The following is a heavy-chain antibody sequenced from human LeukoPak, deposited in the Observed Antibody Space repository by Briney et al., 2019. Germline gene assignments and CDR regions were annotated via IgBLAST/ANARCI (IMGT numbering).Heavy chain of an antibody. CDR1: GYTFTSYY. CDR2: INPSDGTT. V-gene: IGHV1-46*01. CDR3: ARGGPAYCGDECYSNGYFDY. J-gene: IGHJ4*02. D-gene: IGHD2-21*01. Sequence: ASVKVSCKASGYTFTSYYMHWVRQAPGQGLEWVGIINPSDGTTSYAQRFQGRVTMTRDTSTSTVYMELSSLRSEDTAVYYCARGGPAYCGDECYSNGYFDYWGQGTLVTVSS.